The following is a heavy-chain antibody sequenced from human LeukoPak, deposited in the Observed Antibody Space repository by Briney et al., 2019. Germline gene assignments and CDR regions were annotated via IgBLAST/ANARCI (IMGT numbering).Heavy chain of an antibody. CDR3: ARDCPSTSCLYYYGMDV. CDR1: GGSFSGYY. CDR2: INHSGST. V-gene: IGHV4-34*01. J-gene: IGHJ6*02. D-gene: IGHD2-2*01. Sequence: PSETLSLTCAVYGGSFSGYYWSWIRQPPGKGLEWIGEINHSGSTNYNPSLKSRVTISVDTSKNQFSLKLSSVTAADTAVYYCARDCPSTSCLYYYGMDVWGQGTTVTVSS.